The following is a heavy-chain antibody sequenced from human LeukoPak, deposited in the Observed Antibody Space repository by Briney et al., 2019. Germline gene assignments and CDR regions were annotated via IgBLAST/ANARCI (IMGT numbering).Heavy chain of an antibody. CDR3: ARRGGSAWDFDD. Sequence: SETLSLTCTVSGGSISSSSYYWGWIRQPPGKGLEWIGSIYYSGSTYYNPSLKSRVTISVDTSKNQFSLKLSSVTAADTAVYYCARRGGSAWDFDDWGQGTLVTVSS. CDR1: GGSISSSSYY. CDR2: IYYSGST. J-gene: IGHJ4*02. V-gene: IGHV4-39*01. D-gene: IGHD6-19*01.